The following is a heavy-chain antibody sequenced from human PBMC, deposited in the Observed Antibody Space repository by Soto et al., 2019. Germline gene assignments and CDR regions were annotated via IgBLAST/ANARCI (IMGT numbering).Heavy chain of an antibody. CDR3: VRVYEMAGITRAFDY. Sequence: SLRLSCAASGFTVSSSYMSWVRQAPGKGLEWVSVIYSGGSTFYADSVKGRFTISRDNSKNTLFLQMNSLRAEDSAVYYCVRVYEMAGITRAFDYWGQGTLVTVSS. J-gene: IGHJ4*02. D-gene: IGHD6-19*01. CDR1: GFTVSSSY. CDR2: IYSGGST. V-gene: IGHV3-53*01.